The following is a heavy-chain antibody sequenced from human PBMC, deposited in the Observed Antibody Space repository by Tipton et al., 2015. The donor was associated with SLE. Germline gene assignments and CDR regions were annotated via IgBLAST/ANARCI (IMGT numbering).Heavy chain of an antibody. V-gene: IGHV3-30-3*01. J-gene: IGHJ4*02. CDR2: ISYDGSNK. CDR1: GFTFSSYA. D-gene: IGHD6-6*01. CDR3: ARGGAAREQHFDY. Sequence: RSLRLSCAASGFTFSSYAMHWVRQAPGKGLEWVAVISYDGSNKYYADSVKGRFTISRDNSKNTLYLQMNSLRAEDTAVYYCARGGAAREQHFDYWGQGTLVTVSS.